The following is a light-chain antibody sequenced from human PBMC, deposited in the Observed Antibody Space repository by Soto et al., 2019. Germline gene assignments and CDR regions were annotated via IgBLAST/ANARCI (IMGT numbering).Light chain of an antibody. V-gene: IGKV3-20*01. CDR2: GAS. CDR1: QSITSTY. CDR3: QQYGDSSWS. J-gene: IGKJ1*01. Sequence: EIVLTQSPGTLSFSPGERATLSCMASQSITSTYLAWYQQYPGQAPRLLIYGASSRATGIPDRFGGSGSGTDFTLTISRLEPEDFAVYYCQQYGDSSWSFGQGTKVEI.